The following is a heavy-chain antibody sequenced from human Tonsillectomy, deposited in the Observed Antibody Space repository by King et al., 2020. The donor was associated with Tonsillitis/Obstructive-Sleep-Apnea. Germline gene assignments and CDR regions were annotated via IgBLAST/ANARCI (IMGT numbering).Heavy chain of an antibody. CDR3: ARDPGSSWPKFDY. V-gene: IGHV1-2*02. CDR1: GYTFTGYY. D-gene: IGHD6-13*01. J-gene: IGHJ4*02. Sequence: QLVQSGAEVKKPGASVKVSCKASGYTFTGYYMHWVRQAPGQGLEWMGWINPNSGGTNYAQKFQGRVTMTRDTSTSTAYMDLSRLRSDDTAVYYCARDPGSSWPKFDYWGQGTLVTVSS. CDR2: INPNSGGT.